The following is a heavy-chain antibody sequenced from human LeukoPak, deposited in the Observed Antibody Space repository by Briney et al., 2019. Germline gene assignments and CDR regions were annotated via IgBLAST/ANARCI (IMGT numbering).Heavy chain of an antibody. CDR1: GFTFSSYW. D-gene: IGHD6-19*01. CDR2: ISSGGST. V-gene: IGHV3-66*02. CDR3: AKDSSGWYANTDAFDI. J-gene: IGHJ3*02. Sequence: GGSLRLSCAASGFTFSSYWMSWVRQAPGKGLEWVSLISSGGSTYYADSVKGRFTISRDNSKNTLYLQMNSLRAEDTAVYYCAKDSSGWYANTDAFDIWGQGTMVTVSS.